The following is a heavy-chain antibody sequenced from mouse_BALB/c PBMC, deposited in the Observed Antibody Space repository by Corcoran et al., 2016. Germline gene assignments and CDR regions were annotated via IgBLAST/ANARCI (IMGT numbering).Heavy chain of an antibody. Sequence: EVLLQQSGPDLVKPGASVKIPCKASGYTFTYYNMDWVKLSNGKSLEWIGDITPRSGGTIYNQTFKGKATLTVDKSSSTAYMELRSLTSEDTAVYYCARWGITTFDYWGQGTTLTVSS. CDR2: ITPRSGGT. CDR3: ARWGITTFDY. D-gene: IGHD1-1*01. V-gene: IGHV1-18*01. J-gene: IGHJ2*01. CDR1: GYTFTYYN.